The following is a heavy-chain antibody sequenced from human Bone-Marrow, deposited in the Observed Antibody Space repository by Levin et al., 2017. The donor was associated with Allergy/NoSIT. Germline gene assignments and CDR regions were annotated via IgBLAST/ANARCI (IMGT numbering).Heavy chain of an antibody. D-gene: IGHD5-18*01. CDR1: GFSFSNYV. CDR2: ISGSGDTT. V-gene: IGHV3-23*01. J-gene: IGHJ4*02. CDR3: AKDQGYGRDSYGPGSFDY. Sequence: QAGGSLRLSCAASGFSFSNYVMNWVRQAPGKGLEWVSSISGSGDTTYYADSVKGRFTISRDKSENTLYLQMNTLRAEDTAIYYCAKDQGYGRDSYGPGSFDYWGQGTLVTVSS.